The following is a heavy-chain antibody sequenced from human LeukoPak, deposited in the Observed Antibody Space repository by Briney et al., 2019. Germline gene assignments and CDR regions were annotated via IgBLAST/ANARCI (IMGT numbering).Heavy chain of an antibody. D-gene: IGHD1-26*01. CDR3: ASIRSGSYRNFDY. Sequence: SVKVSCKASGGTFSSYAISWVRQAPGQGLEWMGGIIPIFGTANYAQKFQGRVTLTADESTSTAYMELSSLRSEDTAVYYCASIRSGSYRNFDYWGQGTLVTVSS. V-gene: IGHV1-69*01. CDR1: GGTFSSYA. J-gene: IGHJ4*02. CDR2: IIPIFGTA.